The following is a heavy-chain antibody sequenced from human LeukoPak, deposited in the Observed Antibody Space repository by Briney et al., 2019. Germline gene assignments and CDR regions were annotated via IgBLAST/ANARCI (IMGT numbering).Heavy chain of an antibody. Sequence: SQTLSLTCTVSGGSISSGDYYWSWIRQPPGKDLEWIGYIYYSGSTYYNPSLKGRVTISVDTSKNQFSLKLSSVTAADTAVYYCARDRLRDGYNPRGYYFDYWGQGTLVTVSS. CDR3: ARDRLRDGYNPRGYYFDY. CDR1: GGSISSGDYY. J-gene: IGHJ4*02. V-gene: IGHV4-30-4*01. CDR2: IYYSGST. D-gene: IGHD5-24*01.